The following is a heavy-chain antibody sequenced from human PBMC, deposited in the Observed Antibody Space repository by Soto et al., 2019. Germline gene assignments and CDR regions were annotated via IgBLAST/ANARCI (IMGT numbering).Heavy chain of an antibody. CDR1: GFTFSSYS. CDR2: ISSSSSYI. Sequence: GGSLRLSCAASGFTFSSYSMNWVRQAPGKGLEWVSSISSSSSYIYYADSVKGRFTISRDNAKNSLYLQMNSLRAEDTAVYYCARGSSSSDYYYFDYWGQGTLVTVSS. CDR3: ARGSSSSDYYYFDY. D-gene: IGHD6-6*01. V-gene: IGHV3-21*01. J-gene: IGHJ4*02.